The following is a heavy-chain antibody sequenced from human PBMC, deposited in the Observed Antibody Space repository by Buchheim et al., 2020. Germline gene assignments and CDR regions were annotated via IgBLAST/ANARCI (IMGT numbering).Heavy chain of an antibody. CDR1: GFTFSSYA. D-gene: IGHD2-15*01. CDR3: ARDDRGYCSGGSCYGMDV. V-gene: IGHV3-30-3*01. CDR2: ISYDGSNK. Sequence: QVQLVESGGGVVQPGRSLRLSCAASGFTFSSYAMHWVRQAPGKGLEWVAVISYDGSNKYYADSVKGRFTISRDNSKKTLYLQMNSLRAEDTAVYYCARDDRGYCSGGSCYGMDVWGQGTT. J-gene: IGHJ6*02.